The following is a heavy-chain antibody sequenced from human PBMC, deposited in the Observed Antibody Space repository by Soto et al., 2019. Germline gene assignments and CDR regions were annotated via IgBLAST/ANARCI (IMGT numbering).Heavy chain of an antibody. V-gene: IGHV1-46*01. J-gene: IGHJ4*02. CDR2: INPSGGST. D-gene: IGHD4-17*01. Sequence: ASVKVSCKASGYTFTSYYMHWVRHAPGQGLEWMGIINPSGGSTSYAQKFQGRVTMTRDTSTSTVYMELSSLRSEDTAVYYCARGAYDYGDFAGIGYWGQGTLVTVSS. CDR1: GYTFTSYY. CDR3: ARGAYDYGDFAGIGY.